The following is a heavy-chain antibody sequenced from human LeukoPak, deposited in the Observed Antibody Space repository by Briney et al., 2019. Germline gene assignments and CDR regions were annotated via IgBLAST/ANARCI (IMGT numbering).Heavy chain of an antibody. CDR3: ATPPLRGYGDYDGLTSGY. V-gene: IGHV3-74*01. J-gene: IGHJ4*02. CDR1: GLPYSSYW. Sequence: PGGSVRLSCAASGLPYSSYWMQWVRQAPGKGLVWVSRINSDGSSTSYADSVKGRFTISRDNAKNTLYLQMNSLRAEDTAVYYCATPPLRGYGDYDGLTSGYWGQGTLVTVSS. CDR2: INSDGSST. D-gene: IGHD4-17*01.